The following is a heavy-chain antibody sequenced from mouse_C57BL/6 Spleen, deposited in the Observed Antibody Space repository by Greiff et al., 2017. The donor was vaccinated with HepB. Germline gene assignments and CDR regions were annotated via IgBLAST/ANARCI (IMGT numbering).Heavy chain of an antibody. Sequence: QVQLQQSGAELARPGASVKLSCKASGYTFTSYGISWVKQRTGQGLEWIGEIYPRSGNTYYNEKFKGKATLTADKYSSTAYMELRSLTSEDSAVYFCARWFPEISSYGAMDYWGQGTSVTVSS. J-gene: IGHJ4*01. V-gene: IGHV1-81*01. CDR1: GYTFTSYG. D-gene: IGHD1-1*01. CDR2: IYPRSGNT. CDR3: ARWFPEISSYGAMDY.